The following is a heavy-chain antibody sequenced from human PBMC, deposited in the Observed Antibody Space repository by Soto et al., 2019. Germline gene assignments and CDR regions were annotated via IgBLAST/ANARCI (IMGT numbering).Heavy chain of an antibody. D-gene: IGHD3-10*01. CDR2: IYTSGST. CDR3: ARGPEWGDKGNWFDP. CDR1: GGSISSYY. J-gene: IGHJ5*02. Sequence: TVSGGSISSYYWSWIRQPAGKGLEWIGRIYTSGSTNYNPSLKSRVTMSVDTSKNQFSLKLSSVTAADTAVYYCARGPEWGDKGNWFDPWGQGTLVTVSS. V-gene: IGHV4-4*07.